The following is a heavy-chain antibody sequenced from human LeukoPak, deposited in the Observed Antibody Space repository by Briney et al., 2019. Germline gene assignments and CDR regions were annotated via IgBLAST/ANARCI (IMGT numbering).Heavy chain of an antibody. D-gene: IGHD2-21*01. CDR2: ISIGGETT. J-gene: IGHJ4*02. CDR1: GLPFATYA. CDR3: AEGFRFHDY. Sequence: GGSLRLSCAASGLPFATYAMSWVRRAPGKGLEWVSSISIGGETTFYADSVKGRFTISKDNPKNTLYLQMNSLRAEDTAVYYCAEGFRFHDYWGQGVLVTVSS. V-gene: IGHV3-23*01.